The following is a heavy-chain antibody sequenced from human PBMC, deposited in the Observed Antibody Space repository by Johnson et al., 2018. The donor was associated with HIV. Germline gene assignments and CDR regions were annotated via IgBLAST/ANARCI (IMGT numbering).Heavy chain of an antibody. V-gene: IGHV3-23*04. CDR2: ISGSGVST. D-gene: IGHD1-1*01. Sequence: VQLVESGGGVVQPGGSLRLSCAASEFTFSSYTMIWVRQAPGKGLEWVSGISGSGVSTYYADFVKGRFTISRDNSKNTLYLQMNSLRAGDTAVYYCARDPHTYTGTGPTRGAFDIWGQGTMVTVSS. J-gene: IGHJ3*02. CDR1: EFTFSSYT. CDR3: ARDPHTYTGTGPTRGAFDI.